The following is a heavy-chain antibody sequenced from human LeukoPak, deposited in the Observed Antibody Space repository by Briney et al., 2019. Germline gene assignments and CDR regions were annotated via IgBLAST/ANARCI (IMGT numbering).Heavy chain of an antibody. CDR1: GFTFSSYA. Sequence: PGGSLRLSCAASGFTFSSYAMSWVRQAPGKGLEWASAISGSGGSTYYADSVKGRFTISRDNSKNTLYLQMNSLRAEDTAVYYCAKDKEPDYYGSGSYYEYYFDYWGQGTLVTVSS. CDR3: AKDKEPDYYGSGSYYEYYFDY. D-gene: IGHD3-10*01. CDR2: ISGSGGST. V-gene: IGHV3-23*01. J-gene: IGHJ4*02.